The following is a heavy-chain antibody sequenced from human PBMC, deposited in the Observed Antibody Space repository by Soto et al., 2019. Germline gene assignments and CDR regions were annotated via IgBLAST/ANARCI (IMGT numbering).Heavy chain of an antibody. CDR2: IFRSGTT. CDR3: AREGLGRPGAFDY. Sequence: QVQLQESGPGLVKPSQTLSLTCTVSGSSVSSGGYYWNWIRQHPGKGLEWIGYIFRSGTTNYNPSLKSRSIMWSDTSRNHCALILSSVTAADTALYYCAREGLGRPGAFDYWGQGSLVTVSS. CDR1: GSSVSSGGYY. D-gene: IGHD2-2*01. J-gene: IGHJ4*02. V-gene: IGHV4-31*03.